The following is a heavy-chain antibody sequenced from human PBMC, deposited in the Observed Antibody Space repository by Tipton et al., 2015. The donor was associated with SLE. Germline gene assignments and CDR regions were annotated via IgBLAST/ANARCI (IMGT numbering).Heavy chain of an antibody. CDR2: KSQDGNQE. J-gene: IGHJ4*02. Sequence: SLRLSCAASGFTSSHYWLSWVRQAPGKGLEWVASKSQDGNQEFYVDSAKGRFTISRDNAKNSLYLQMNSLTAEDTAVYYCARHAPGQNFDYCGQGTLVTVSS. D-gene: IGHD3-10*01. CDR3: ARHAPGQNFDY. CDR1: GFTSSHYW. V-gene: IGHV3-7*01.